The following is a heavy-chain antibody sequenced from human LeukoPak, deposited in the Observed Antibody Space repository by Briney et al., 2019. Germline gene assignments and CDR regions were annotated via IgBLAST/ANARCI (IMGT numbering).Heavy chain of an antibody. J-gene: IGHJ4*02. D-gene: IGHD6-19*01. CDR2: ISGSGGST. CDR1: GFTFDDYA. CDR3: AKDDGWYPLRGYFDY. V-gene: IGHV3-23*01. Sequence: PGGSLRLSCAASGFTFDDYAMSWVRQAPGKGLEWVSAISGSGGSTYYADSVKGRFTISRDNSKNTLYLQMNSLRAEDTAVYYCAKDDGWYPLRGYFDYWGQGTLVTVSS.